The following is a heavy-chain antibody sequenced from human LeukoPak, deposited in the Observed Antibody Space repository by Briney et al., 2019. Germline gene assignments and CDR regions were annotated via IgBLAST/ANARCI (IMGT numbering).Heavy chain of an antibody. CDR1: GFTFSDYY. CDR2: ISSSGSTI. V-gene: IGHV3-11*04. J-gene: IGHJ3*02. D-gene: IGHD2-2*02. Sequence: GGSLRLSCAASGFTFSDYYMSWIRQAPGKGLEWVSYISSSGSTIYYADSVKGRFTIPRDNAKNSLYLQMNSLRAEDTAVYYCAGRRYCSSTSCYIVDAFDIWGQGAMVTVSS. CDR3: AGRRYCSSTSCYIVDAFDI.